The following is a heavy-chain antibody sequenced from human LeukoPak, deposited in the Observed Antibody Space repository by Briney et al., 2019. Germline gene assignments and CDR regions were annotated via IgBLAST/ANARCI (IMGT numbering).Heavy chain of an antibody. CDR3: AKVRFYFDISGWDYFDN. D-gene: IGHD3-22*01. CDR2: ITGSGGST. CDR1: GFTFTTYA. V-gene: IGHV3-23*01. J-gene: IGHJ4*02. Sequence: GGSLRLSCAASGFTFTTYALTWVRQAPGKGLEWVSAITGSGGSTYYADSVRGRFTISRDNSKNTLYLQMNSLRAEDTAVYYCAKVRFYFDISGWDYFDNWGQGTLVTVSS.